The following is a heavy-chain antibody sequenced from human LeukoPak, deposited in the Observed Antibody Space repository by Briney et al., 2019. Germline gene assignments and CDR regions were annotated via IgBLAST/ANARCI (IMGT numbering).Heavy chain of an antibody. D-gene: IGHD2-8*01. CDR1: GGPISDTLHH. CDR2: IYYLGGA. V-gene: IGHV4-39*01. Sequence: PSETLSLTCSVSGGPISDTLHHWGWIRQSPGKGLEWIASIYYLGGALYNPSLESRVTISVDTSQNQYSLKVRSVTAADTAVYYCASQHNGFDYLGQGTLVTVSS. CDR3: ASQHNGFDY. J-gene: IGHJ4*02.